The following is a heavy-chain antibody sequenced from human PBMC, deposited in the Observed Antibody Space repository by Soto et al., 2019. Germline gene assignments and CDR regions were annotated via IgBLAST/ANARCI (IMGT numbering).Heavy chain of an antibody. V-gene: IGHV1-69*13. CDR1: GGTFSSYA. Sequence: SVKVSCKASGGTFSSYAISWVRQAPGQGLEWMGGIIPIFGTANYAQRFQGRVTITADESTSTAYMELSSLRSEDTAVYYCAIFIAAAGKGPMDYWGQGTLVTVSS. CDR3: AIFIAAAGKGPMDY. J-gene: IGHJ4*02. CDR2: IIPIFGTA. D-gene: IGHD6-13*01.